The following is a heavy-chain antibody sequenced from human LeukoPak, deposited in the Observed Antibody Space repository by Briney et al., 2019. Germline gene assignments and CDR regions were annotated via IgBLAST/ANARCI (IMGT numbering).Heavy chain of an antibody. CDR3: ARVPSYSTRSYVDY. CDR1: GGSISSGSYY. D-gene: IGHD5-18*01. CDR2: THTSGST. Sequence: SETLSLTCTVSGGSISSGSYYWSWIRLPAGKGLEWIGRTHTSGSTNYNPSLKSRVTISVDTSKKPFSLKLSSVTAADTAVYYCARVPSYSTRSYVDYWGQGTLVTVSS. J-gene: IGHJ4*02. V-gene: IGHV4-61*02.